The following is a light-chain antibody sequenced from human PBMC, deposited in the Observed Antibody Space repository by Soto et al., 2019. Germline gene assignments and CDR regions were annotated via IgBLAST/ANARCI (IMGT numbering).Light chain of an antibody. V-gene: IGLV1-47*01. CDR3: AAWDDSLSGVV. J-gene: IGLJ2*01. CDR1: TSNIGRNS. CDR2: KSN. Sequence: QSVLTQSPSASATPGQRATISCSGSTSNIGRNSVYWYQQLPGTAPKLLIYKSNQRPSGISDRFSGSKSGTSASLAISELRSEDEADYYCAAWDDSLSGVVFGGGTKFTVL.